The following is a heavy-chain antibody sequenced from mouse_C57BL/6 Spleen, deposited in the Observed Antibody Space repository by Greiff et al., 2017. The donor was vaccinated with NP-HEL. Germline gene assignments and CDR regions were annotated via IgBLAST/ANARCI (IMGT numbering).Heavy chain of an antibody. Sequence: VQLQQSGAELVRPGASVKLSCTASGFNIKDDYMHWVKQRPEQGLEWIGWIDPENGDTEYASKFQGKATITADTSSNTAYLQLSSLTSEDTAVYYCTTSGGSSSMDYWGQGTSVTVSS. CDR1: GFNIKDDY. J-gene: IGHJ4*01. CDR2: IDPENGDT. D-gene: IGHD1-1*01. V-gene: IGHV14-4*01. CDR3: TTSGGSSSMDY.